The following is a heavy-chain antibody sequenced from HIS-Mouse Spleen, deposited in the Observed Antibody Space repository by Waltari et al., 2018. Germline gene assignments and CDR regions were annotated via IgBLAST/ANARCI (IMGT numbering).Heavy chain of an antibody. V-gene: IGHV1-46*01. Sequence: QVQLVQSGAEVKKPGASVKVSCKASGYTFPRYYMHLVRQAPGTGLEWIGIINPSGGSTSYAQKFQGRVTMTRDTSTSTVYMELSSLRSEDTAVYYCAREEYSYGQHPAYNWFDPWGQGTLVTVTS. CDR3: AREEYSYGQHPAYNWFDP. CDR2: INPSGGST. D-gene: IGHD5-18*01. CDR1: GYTFPRYY. J-gene: IGHJ5*02.